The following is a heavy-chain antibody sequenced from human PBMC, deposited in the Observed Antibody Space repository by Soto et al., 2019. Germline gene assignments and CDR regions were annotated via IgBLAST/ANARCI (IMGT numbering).Heavy chain of an antibody. CDR2: MTGSGGST. D-gene: IGHD6-6*01. V-gene: IGHV3-23*01. CDR3: PYAVADRGRHRLSGIDF. J-gene: IGHJ4*02. Sequence: WGSLRLSCAASGFTFTNSSMNWVRQAPGKGLEWVSTMTGSGGSTYYADSVKGRFTISRDTSKNTVYLHMNSLRAEDTAVHYCPYAVADRGRHRLSGIDFCAEPTLVTFS. CDR1: GFTFTNSS.